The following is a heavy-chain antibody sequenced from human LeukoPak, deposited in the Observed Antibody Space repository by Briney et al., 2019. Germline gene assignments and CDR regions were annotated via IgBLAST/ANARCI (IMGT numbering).Heavy chain of an antibody. CDR1: GFTFSNFW. V-gene: IGHV3-15*01. D-gene: IGHD3-9*01. CDR2: IKSKTDGGTT. J-gene: IGHJ6*02. CDR3: TTDPPGPLRYFDWLGQGGTYYYYGMDV. Sequence: GESLRLSCTASGFTFSNFWMGWVRQAPGKGLEWVGRIKSKTDGGTTDYAAPVKGRFTISRDDSKNTLYLQMNSLKTEDTAVYYCTTDPPGPLRYFDWLGQGGTYYYYGMDVWGQGTTVTVSS.